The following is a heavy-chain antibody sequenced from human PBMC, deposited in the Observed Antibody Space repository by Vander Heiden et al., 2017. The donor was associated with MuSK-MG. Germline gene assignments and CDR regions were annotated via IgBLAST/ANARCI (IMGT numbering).Heavy chain of an antibody. CDR3: ASLPYYYDSSGYYRDY. CDR2: IIPIFGTA. D-gene: IGHD3-22*01. Sequence: QVQLVQSGAEVKKPGSSVKVSCKASGGTFSSYAISWVRQAPGQGLEWMGGIIPIFGTANYAKKFQGRVTITADKSTSTAYMELSSLRSEDTAVYYCASLPYYYDSSGYYRDYWGQGTLVTVSS. CDR1: GGTFSSYA. V-gene: IGHV1-69*06. J-gene: IGHJ4*02.